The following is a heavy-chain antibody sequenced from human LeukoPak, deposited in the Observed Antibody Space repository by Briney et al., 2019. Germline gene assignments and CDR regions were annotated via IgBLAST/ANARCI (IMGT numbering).Heavy chain of an antibody. V-gene: IGHV1-2*02. CDR3: ARVRGENHDAFDI. D-gene: IGHD3-10*01. CDR1: GYTFTGYY. J-gene: IGHJ3*02. Sequence: ASVKVSCKASGYTFTGYYMHWVRQAPGQGPEWMGWINPNSGGTNYAQKFQGRVTMTRDTSISTAYMELSRLRSDDTAVYYCARVRGENHDAFDIWGQGTMVTVSS. CDR2: INPNSGGT.